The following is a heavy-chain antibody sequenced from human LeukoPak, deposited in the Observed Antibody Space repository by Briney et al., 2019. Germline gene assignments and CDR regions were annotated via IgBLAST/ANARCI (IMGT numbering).Heavy chain of an antibody. V-gene: IGHV3-23*01. CDR2: ITSGDGSP. CDR3: TKRGAYYVDY. CDR1: GFTFGTSA. Sequence: GGSLRLSCAASGFTFGTSAMSWVRQTPEKGLEWVSTITSGDGSPYYADSVKGRFTISRDNSNNMLYLQMNSLRAEDTAVYYCTKRGAYYVDYWGRGIPVTVSS. D-gene: IGHD3-16*01. J-gene: IGHJ4*02.